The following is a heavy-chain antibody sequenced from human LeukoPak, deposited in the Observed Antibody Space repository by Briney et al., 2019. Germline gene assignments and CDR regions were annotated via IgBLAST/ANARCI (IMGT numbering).Heavy chain of an antibody. D-gene: IGHD6-19*01. Sequence: PGGSLRLSCAASGFTFSNYNMNWVRQAPGKGLEWVAYITLSRTTIYYADSVKGRFTISRDNAKNSLSLQMNSLRAEDTAVYYCAKDGVAGKIMYYFDYWGQGTLVTVSS. CDR2: ITLSRTTI. V-gene: IGHV3-48*01. CDR3: AKDGVAGKIMYYFDY. CDR1: GFTFSNYN. J-gene: IGHJ4*02.